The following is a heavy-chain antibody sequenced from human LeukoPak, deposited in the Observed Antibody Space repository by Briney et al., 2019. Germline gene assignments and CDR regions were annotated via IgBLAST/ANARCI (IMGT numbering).Heavy chain of an antibody. J-gene: IGHJ4*02. D-gene: IGHD2-2*02. CDR3: ARWVRNFLGYCSSTSCYNKSFDY. CDR1: GGSISSGSHY. V-gene: IGHV4-61*02. Sequence: TSETLSLTCTVSGGSISSGSHYWSWIRQPAGKGLEWIGRIYTSGSTNYNPSLKSRVTISVDTSKNQFSLKLSSVTAADTAVYYCARWVRNFLGYCSSTSCYNKSFDYWGQGTLVTVSS. CDR2: IYTSGST.